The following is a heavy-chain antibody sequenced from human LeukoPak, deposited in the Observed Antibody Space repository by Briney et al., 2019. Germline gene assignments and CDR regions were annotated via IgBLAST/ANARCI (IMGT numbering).Heavy chain of an antibody. V-gene: IGHV3-9*01. CDR3: AKGRDKYQLLSKNWFDP. D-gene: IGHD2-2*01. J-gene: IGHJ5*02. CDR1: GFTFDDYA. Sequence: SLRLSCAASGFTFDDYAMHWVRQAPGKGLEWVSGISWNSGSIGYADSVKGRFTISRDNAKNSLYLQMNSLRAEDTALYYCAKGRDKYQLLSKNWFDPWGQGTPVTVSS. CDR2: ISWNSGSI.